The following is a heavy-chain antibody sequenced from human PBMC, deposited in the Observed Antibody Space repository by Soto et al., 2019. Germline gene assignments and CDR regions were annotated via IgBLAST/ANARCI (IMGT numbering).Heavy chain of an antibody. Sequence: GSQKISFKGSGYTFTDYWIGWGRQLPGKGLEWMGISYPGDSDTRYSPSFQGHVTITVDKSTNPAYLQCNTLRASYTAMYYCGRQISNFRYYYYSAMDVWGQGTTVTGFS. CDR3: GRQISNFRYYYYSAMDV. J-gene: IGHJ6*02. V-gene: IGHV5-51*01. D-gene: IGHD4-4*01. CDR1: GYTFTDYW. CDR2: SYPGDSDT.